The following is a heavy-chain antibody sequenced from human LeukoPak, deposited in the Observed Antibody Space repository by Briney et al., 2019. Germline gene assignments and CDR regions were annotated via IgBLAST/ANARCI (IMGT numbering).Heavy chain of an antibody. V-gene: IGHV3-23*01. J-gene: IGHJ4*02. CDR1: GFTVSSNY. CDR2: ISGSGGST. CDR3: AKDVVAVADYYFDY. Sequence: PGGSLRLSCAASGFTVSSNYMSWVRQAPGKGLEWVSAISGSGGSTYYADSVKGRFTISRDNSKNTLYLQMNSLRAEDTAVYYCAKDVVAVADYYFDYWGQGTLVTVSS. D-gene: IGHD6-19*01.